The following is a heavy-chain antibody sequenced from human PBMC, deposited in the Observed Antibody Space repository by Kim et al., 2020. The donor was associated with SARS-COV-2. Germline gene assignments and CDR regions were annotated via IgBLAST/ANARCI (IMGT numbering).Heavy chain of an antibody. J-gene: IGHJ4*02. V-gene: IGHV3-7*01. CDR3: ATAGAFCLMH. CDR2: INPDGSHQ. D-gene: IGHD3-3*02. CDR1: GLNFIHSW. Sequence: GGSLRLSCAASGLNFIHSWMAWVRQAPGKGLEWVASINPDGSHQLYVDSVRGRFTISRDNAKNSLHLQMNSLGVEDTGVYYCATAGAFCLMHWGLGTLVTVSP.